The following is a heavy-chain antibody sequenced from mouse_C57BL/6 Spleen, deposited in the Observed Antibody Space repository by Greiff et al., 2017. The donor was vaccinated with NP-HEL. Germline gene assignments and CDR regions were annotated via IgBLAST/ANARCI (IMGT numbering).Heavy chain of an antibody. J-gene: IGHJ2*01. CDR3: ARSLPDY. V-gene: IGHV1-26*01. CDR1: GYTFTDYY. D-gene: IGHD2-10*01. CDR2: INPNNGGT. Sequence: VQLQQSGPELVKPGASVKISCKASGYTFTDYYMNWVKQSHGKSLEWIGDINPNNGGTSYNQKFKGKATLTVDKSSSTAYMELRSLTSEDSAVYYCARSLPDYWGQGTTLTVSS.